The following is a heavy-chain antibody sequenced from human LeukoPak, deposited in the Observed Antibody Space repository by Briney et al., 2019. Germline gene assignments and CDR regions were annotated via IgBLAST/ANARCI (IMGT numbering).Heavy chain of an antibody. CDR1: TSY. CDR3: ARDFWNFDDSRGYYMVFDS. Sequence: GASVKVSCKATSYISFVRQAPGQGLAWMGWMGSYAGDTYYAQKFQGKSTVTTDTSSSTAYIELRSLRSDDTAVYYRARDFWNFDDSRGYYMVFDSWGQGTLVTVSS. D-gene: IGHD3-22*01. V-gene: IGHV1-18*01. J-gene: IGHJ5*01. CDR2: MGSYAGDT.